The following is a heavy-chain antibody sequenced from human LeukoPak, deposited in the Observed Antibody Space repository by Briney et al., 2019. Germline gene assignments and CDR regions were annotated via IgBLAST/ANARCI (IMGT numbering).Heavy chain of an antibody. J-gene: IGHJ4*02. CDR1: GFTFSSYA. Sequence: GGSLRLSCAASGFTFSSYAMTWVRQAPGKGLEWVSAISASGGSTYYADSVKGRFTISRDNSKNTLYLQMNSLRAEDTAVYYCAKEITMVRGVISYFDYWGQGTLVTVSS. D-gene: IGHD3-10*01. CDR3: AKEITMVRGVISYFDY. CDR2: ISASGGST. V-gene: IGHV3-23*01.